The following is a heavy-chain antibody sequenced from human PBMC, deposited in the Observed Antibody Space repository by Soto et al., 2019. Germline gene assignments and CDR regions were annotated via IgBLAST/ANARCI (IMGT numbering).Heavy chain of an antibody. CDR2: IYWDDDK. J-gene: IGHJ6*02. V-gene: IGHV2-5*02. CDR3: AHRTIQVYGMDV. Sequence: QITLKESGPTLVKPTQTLTLTCTFSGFSLSTSGVGVGWIRQPPGKALEWLALIYWDDDKRYSPSLRRRLTITKDTSKNQVVLTMTNMDPVDTATYYCAHRTIQVYGMDVWGQGTTVTVSS. CDR1: GFSLSTSGVG. D-gene: IGHD5-18*01.